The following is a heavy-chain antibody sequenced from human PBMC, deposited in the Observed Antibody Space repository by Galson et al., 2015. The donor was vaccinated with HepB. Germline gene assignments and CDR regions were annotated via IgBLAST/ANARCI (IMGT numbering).Heavy chain of an antibody. V-gene: IGHV3-30*02. Sequence: SLRLSCAASGFTFSSYGMHWVRQAPGKGLEWVAFIRYDGSNKYYADSVKGRFTISRDNSKNTLYLQMNSLRAEDTAVYYCAKDHGRYCSGGSCSYFDYWGQGTLVTVSS. J-gene: IGHJ4*02. D-gene: IGHD2-15*01. CDR3: AKDHGRYCSGGSCSYFDY. CDR2: IRYDGSNK. CDR1: GFTFSSYG.